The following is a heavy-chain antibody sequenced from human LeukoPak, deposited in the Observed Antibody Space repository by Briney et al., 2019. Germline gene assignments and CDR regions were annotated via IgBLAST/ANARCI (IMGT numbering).Heavy chain of an antibody. V-gene: IGHV3-48*04. CDR3: ARMPLEIVTNFLDS. CDR1: GFTFNSYS. CDR2: ISSNSRTI. Sequence: GGSLRLSCAASGFTFNSYSMNWVRQALGKGLEWVSYISSNSRTIHYADSVKGQFTISRDNAKNSLYLQMNTLRAEDTAVYYCARMPLEIVTNFLDSWGQGTLATVSS. D-gene: IGHD4-11*01. J-gene: IGHJ4*02.